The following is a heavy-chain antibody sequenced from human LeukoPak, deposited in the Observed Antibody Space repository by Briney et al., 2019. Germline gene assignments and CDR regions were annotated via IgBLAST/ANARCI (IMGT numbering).Heavy chain of an antibody. Sequence: PGGSLILSCAASGFTFSSNAMSWVRQAPGKRLEWVSVISGSGGSTYYEDSVKGRFTISRDNSKSTLNLQMNSLRVEDTAVYYCSKDPRASSAYYYDRLGYWGQGTLVTVSS. CDR3: SKDPRASSAYYYDRLGY. J-gene: IGHJ4*02. D-gene: IGHD3-22*01. CDR1: GFTFSSNA. V-gene: IGHV3-23*01. CDR2: ISGSGGST.